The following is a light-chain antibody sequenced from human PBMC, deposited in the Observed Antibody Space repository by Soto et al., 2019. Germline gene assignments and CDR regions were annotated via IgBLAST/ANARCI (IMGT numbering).Light chain of an antibody. CDR3: QQYGSTPWT. CDR1: QSVTGTY. J-gene: IGKJ1*01. V-gene: IGKV3-20*01. Sequence: EIVLTQSPGTLSLSPGERATLSCRASQSVTGTYLAWHQQKPGQAPRLLIFAASSRATGIPDRFSGSGSGKDFTLTISRLEPEDFAVYYCQQYGSTPWTFGQGTKVEVK. CDR2: AAS.